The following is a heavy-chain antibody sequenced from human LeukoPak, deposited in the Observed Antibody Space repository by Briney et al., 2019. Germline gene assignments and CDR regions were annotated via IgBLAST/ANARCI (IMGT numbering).Heavy chain of an antibody. D-gene: IGHD2-8*01. V-gene: IGHV3-21*01. CDR2: ISRTSTYK. CDR1: GFIFSDYG. J-gene: IGHJ4*02. CDR3: ARAGLGCTDGICYNVYYDY. Sequence: GGSLRLSCAASGFIFSDYGMNWVRQAPGKGLEWVSSISRTSTYKYFADSVKGRFTISRDNAKNSLYLQMNSLRAEDAAVYYCARAGLGCTDGICYNVYYDYWGQGTLVTVSS.